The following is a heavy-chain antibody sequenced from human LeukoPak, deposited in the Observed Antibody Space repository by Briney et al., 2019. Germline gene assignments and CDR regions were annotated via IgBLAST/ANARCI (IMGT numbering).Heavy chain of an antibody. V-gene: IGHV3-66*01. CDR3: AHYDFWSGHALDI. CDR1: ESIVSGNY. J-gene: IGHJ3*02. D-gene: IGHD3-3*01. Sequence: GGSLRLSCAASESIVSGNYMTWVRQAPGKGLEWLSVIYTGGGTYYADSVKGRFTISRDTSKITVYLQMNSLRGDDTAIYYCAHYDFWSGHALDIWGQGTMVTVSS. CDR2: IYTGGGT.